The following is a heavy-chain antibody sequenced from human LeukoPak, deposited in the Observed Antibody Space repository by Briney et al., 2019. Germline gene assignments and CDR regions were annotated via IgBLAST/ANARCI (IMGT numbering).Heavy chain of an antibody. J-gene: IGHJ6*04. Sequence: GGSLRLSXAASGFTFDDYAMHWVRQAPGKGLEWVSLISWDGGSTYYADSVKGRFTISRDNSKNSLYLQMNSLRAEDTALYYCAKDISFDFTSMDVWGKRTTVTVSS. CDR1: GFTFDDYA. CDR3: AKDISFDFTSMDV. D-gene: IGHD3-9*01. V-gene: IGHV3-43D*03. CDR2: ISWDGGST.